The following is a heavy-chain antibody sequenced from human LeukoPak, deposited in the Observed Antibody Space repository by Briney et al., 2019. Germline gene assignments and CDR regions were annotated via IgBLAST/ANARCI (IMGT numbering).Heavy chain of an antibody. CDR3: ARDYADYVGYFFFDY. V-gene: IGHV3-23*01. D-gene: IGHD4-17*01. J-gene: IGHJ4*02. Sequence: PGGSLRLSCAASGFTFNNYAMNWVRQAPGKGLEWVSSLSGGGETTYYADSAKGRLTISRDNSQNTLYLQMNSLRAEDTAVYYCARDYADYVGYFFFDYWGQGTLVTVSS. CDR2: LSGGGETT. CDR1: GFTFNNYA.